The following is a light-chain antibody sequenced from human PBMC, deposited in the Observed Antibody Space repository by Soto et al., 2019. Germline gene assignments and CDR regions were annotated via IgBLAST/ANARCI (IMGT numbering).Light chain of an antibody. Sequence: QSALTQPASVSGSPGPSITISCTGTNSDIGDYKYISWYQHHPGRTPKLILYEVSDRPSGVSNRFSGSKSGNTASLTMSGLQVEDEADYYCSSHANSRVFGGGTKLTVL. V-gene: IGLV2-14*01. CDR2: EVS. CDR1: NSDIGDYKY. CDR3: SSHANSRV. J-gene: IGLJ3*02.